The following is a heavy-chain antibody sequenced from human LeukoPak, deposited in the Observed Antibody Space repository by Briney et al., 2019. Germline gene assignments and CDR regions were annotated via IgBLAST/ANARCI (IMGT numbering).Heavy chain of an antibody. Sequence: GASVKVSCKASGYTFTGYSMHWVRQAPGQGLEWMGWINPNSGGTNYAQKFQGRVTMTRDTSISTAYMELSRLRSDDTAVYYCARGQATVAGSPAFDYWGQGTLVTVSS. V-gene: IGHV1-2*02. CDR3: ARGQATVAGSPAFDY. D-gene: IGHD4-23*01. CDR1: GYTFTGYS. J-gene: IGHJ4*02. CDR2: INPNSGGT.